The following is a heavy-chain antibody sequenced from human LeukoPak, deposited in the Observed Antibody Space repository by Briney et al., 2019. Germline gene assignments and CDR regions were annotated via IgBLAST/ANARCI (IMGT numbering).Heavy chain of an antibody. J-gene: IGHJ4*02. D-gene: IGHD6-19*01. CDR3: VQTTGWPGFDY. Sequence: PSQTLSLTCEVSGASVTATNYYWTWIRQRPGKGLEWIGNIYDGVPTFFNPSLKSRVTISVDTSKGQFSLQLASVTAADTAVYYCVQTTGWPGFDYWGQGILVTVSS. V-gene: IGHV4-30-4*08. CDR1: GASVTATNYY. CDR2: IYDGVPT.